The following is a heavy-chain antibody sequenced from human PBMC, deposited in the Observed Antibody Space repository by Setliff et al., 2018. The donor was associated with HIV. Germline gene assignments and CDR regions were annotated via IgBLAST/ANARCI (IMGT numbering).Heavy chain of an antibody. CDR3: ARVAPWPTEGLFDH. J-gene: IGHJ4*02. V-gene: IGHV4-4*08. CDR2: MYISGST. Sequence: SETLSLTCTVSGGSISSYYWSWIRQPPGKGLEWIGHMYISGSTTYNPSLKSRVTLSVDTSRNQFSLNLSSVTAADTAVYYCARVAPWPTEGLFDHWGQGTLVTVSS. D-gene: IGHD2-21*02. CDR1: GGSISSYY.